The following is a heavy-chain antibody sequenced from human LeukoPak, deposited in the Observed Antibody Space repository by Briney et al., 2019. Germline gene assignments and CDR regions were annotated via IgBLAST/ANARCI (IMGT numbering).Heavy chain of an antibody. CDR2: IYYSGST. CDR1: GGSISSSSYY. D-gene: IGHD3-10*01. CDR3: ARPAPRYYYGSGSYYFDY. Sequence: PSETLSLTCTVSGGSISSSSYYWGWIRQPPGKGLEWIGSIYYSGSTYYNPSLKSRVAISVATSKNQFSLKLSSVTAADTAVYYCARPAPRYYYGSGSYYFDYWGQGTLVTVSS. V-gene: IGHV4-39*01. J-gene: IGHJ4*02.